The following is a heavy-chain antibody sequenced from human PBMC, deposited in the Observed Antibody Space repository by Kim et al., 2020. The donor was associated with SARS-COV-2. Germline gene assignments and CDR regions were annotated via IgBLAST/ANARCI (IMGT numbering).Heavy chain of an antibody. J-gene: IGHJ4*02. CDR1: GFTYNTYW. CDR2: INQDESEN. D-gene: IGHD3-3*01. Sequence: GGSLRLSCAASGFTYNTYWMTWVRQAPGKGLEWVANINQDESENYYVDSVKGRSTICRDNAKSSLYLQINSLTDEDTAVYYCAGGRYKSGGMFDYWGQG. CDR3: AGGRYKSGGMFDY. V-gene: IGHV3-7*04.